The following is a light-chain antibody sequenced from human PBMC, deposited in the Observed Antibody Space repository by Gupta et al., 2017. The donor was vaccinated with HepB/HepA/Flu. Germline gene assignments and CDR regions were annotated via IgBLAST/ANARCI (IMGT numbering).Light chain of an antibody. CDR1: NIGSKS. V-gene: IGLV3-21*03. CDR3: QVWESTTEQVV. J-gene: IGLJ2*01. Sequence: SYVLTQPPSVSVAPGKTARITCGGNNIGSKSVHWYQQRPGQAPVLVVYDGRDRPSGIPERISGSKYGNTATLSISGVEVGDEADYHCQVWESTTEQVVFGGGTKLTVL. CDR2: DGR.